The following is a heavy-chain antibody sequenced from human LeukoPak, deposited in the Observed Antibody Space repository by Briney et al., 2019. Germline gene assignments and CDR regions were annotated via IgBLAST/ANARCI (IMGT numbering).Heavy chain of an antibody. Sequence: GGSLRLSCAASGFTFSSYEMNWVRQAQGKGLEWVSSITSGSSYRFYADSVKGRFTISRDNAKNSLYLQMNSLRAEDTAVYYCARDPYSGSYGNYYYFMDVWGKGTTVTISS. V-gene: IGHV3-21*01. CDR3: ARDPYSGSYGNYYYFMDV. J-gene: IGHJ6*03. CDR2: ITSGSSYR. D-gene: IGHD1-26*01. CDR1: GFTFSSYE.